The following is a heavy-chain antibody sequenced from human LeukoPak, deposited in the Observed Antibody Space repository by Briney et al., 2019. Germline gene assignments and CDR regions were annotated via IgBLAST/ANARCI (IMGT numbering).Heavy chain of an antibody. CDR1: GGSISSSSYF. Sequence: PSETLSLTCTVSGGSISSSSYFWGWIRQPPGKGLEWIGSIYYNGRTYYNPSLKSRVTMSADTSKNQFSLNVGSVTAADTALYYCARRVSYGELDYWGPGILVTVSS. CDR2: IYYNGRT. CDR3: ARRVSYGELDY. J-gene: IGHJ4*01. D-gene: IGHD2-8*01. V-gene: IGHV4-39*01.